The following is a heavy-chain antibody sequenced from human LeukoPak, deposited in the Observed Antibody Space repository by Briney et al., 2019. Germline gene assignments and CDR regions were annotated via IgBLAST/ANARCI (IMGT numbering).Heavy chain of an antibody. CDR2: IYGTGST. CDR1: GYSLGKNYY. CDR3: ARYDSRGSASTRFDY. V-gene: IGHV4-38-2*01. J-gene: IGHJ4*02. Sequence: ASETLSLTCAVSGYSLGKNYYWGWIRQPPGKGLEWIGRIYGTGSTSYNPSLMNRVTMSVDTSKNHFSPKLTSVTAADTAVYYCARYDSRGSASTRFDYWGQGILVTISS. D-gene: IGHD3-16*01.